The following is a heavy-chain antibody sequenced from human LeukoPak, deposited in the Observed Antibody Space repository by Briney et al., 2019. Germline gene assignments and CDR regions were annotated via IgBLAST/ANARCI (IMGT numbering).Heavy chain of an antibody. CDR3: AREDRSWYYDFWSGPRDFDY. CDR1: GFTFSSYS. J-gene: IGHJ4*02. V-gene: IGHV3-21*01. CDR2: ISCSSSYI. D-gene: IGHD3-3*01. Sequence: PGGSLRLSCAASGFTFSSYSMNWVRQAPGKGLEWVSSISCSSSYIYYADSVKGRFPISRDNAKNSLYLQMNSLRAEDTAVYYCAREDRSWYYDFWSGPRDFDYWGQGTLVTVSS.